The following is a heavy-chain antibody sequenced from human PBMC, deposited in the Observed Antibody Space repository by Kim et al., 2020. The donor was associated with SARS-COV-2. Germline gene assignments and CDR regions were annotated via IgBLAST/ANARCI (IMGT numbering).Heavy chain of an antibody. CDR2: ISGSGSDI. D-gene: IGHD3-3*01. J-gene: IGHJ6*02. V-gene: IGHV3-48*02. CDR3: ARLLKPSAYDFWSSYSKGKQTQHYAMDV. Sequence: GGSLRLSCTASGFTFSRYSINWVRQAPGKGLEWISNISGSGSDIYYADSVKGRFTISRDNAENSLDLQMSSLTDEDTAVYYCARLLKPSAYDFWSSYSKGKQTQHYAMDVWGQGTTVTVSS. CDR1: GFTFSRYS.